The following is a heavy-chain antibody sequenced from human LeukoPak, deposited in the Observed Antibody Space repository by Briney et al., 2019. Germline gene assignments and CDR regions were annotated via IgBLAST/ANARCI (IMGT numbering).Heavy chain of an antibody. D-gene: IGHD1-26*01. J-gene: IGHJ2*01. V-gene: IGHV4-59*08. CDR2: IYYRGGT. CDR3: AKSIREPGWYFDL. CDR1: GGSISSYY. Sequence: PSETLSLTCTVSGGSISSYYWSWIRQPPGKGLEWIGNIYYRGGTNYNPSLMSRLTISVDTSKNQFSLKLSSVTAADKAVYYCAKSIREPGWYFDLWGRGTLVIVSS.